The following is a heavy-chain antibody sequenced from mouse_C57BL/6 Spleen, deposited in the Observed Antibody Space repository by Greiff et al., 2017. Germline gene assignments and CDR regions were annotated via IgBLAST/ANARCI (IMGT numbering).Heavy chain of an antibody. J-gene: IGHJ3*01. Sequence: QVQLQQPGAELVRPGSSVKLSCKASGYTFTSYWMHWVKPRPIQGLEWIGNIDPSDSETHYNQKFKDKATLTVDKSSSTAYMQLSSLTSEDSAVYYWARSERDPFAYWGQGTLVTVSA. CDR2: IDPSDSET. CDR1: GYTFTSYW. V-gene: IGHV1-52*01. CDR3: ARSERDPFAY.